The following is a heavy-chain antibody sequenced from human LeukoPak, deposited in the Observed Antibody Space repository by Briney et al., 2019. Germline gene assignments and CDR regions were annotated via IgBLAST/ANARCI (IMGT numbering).Heavy chain of an antibody. V-gene: IGHV3-23*01. CDR3: TRDQRKYCSRTTCFVFDI. J-gene: IGHJ3*02. CDR2: ISGGGDAT. D-gene: IGHD2-2*01. Sequence: GGSLRLSCAASGFTFSSYAMSWVRQAPGKGLEWVSAISGGGDATYYAHSVKGRFAVSRDNSKKTLYLQLNSLRAEDTAVYYCTRDQRKYCSRTTCFVFDIWGQGTVVSVSS. CDR1: GFTFSSYA.